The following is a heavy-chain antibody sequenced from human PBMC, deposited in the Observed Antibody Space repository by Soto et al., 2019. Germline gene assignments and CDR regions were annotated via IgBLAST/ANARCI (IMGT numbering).Heavy chain of an antibody. J-gene: IGHJ5*02. CDR3: AKDPRGIAAAGAWFDP. CDR1: GFTFSSYA. V-gene: IGHV3-23*01. D-gene: IGHD6-13*01. Sequence: PGGSLRLSCAASGFTFSSYAMSWVRQAPGKGLEWVSAISGSGGSTYYADSVKGRFTISRDNSKNTLYLQMNSLRAEDTAVYYCAKDPRGIAAAGAWFDPWGQGTLVTVS. CDR2: ISGSGGST.